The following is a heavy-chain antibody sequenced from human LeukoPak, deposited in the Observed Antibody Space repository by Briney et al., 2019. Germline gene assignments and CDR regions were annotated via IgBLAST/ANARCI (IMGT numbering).Heavy chain of an antibody. D-gene: IGHD2-15*01. CDR3: SGYDCSGGSCYRYYYYGMDV. CDR2: INHSGST. Sequence: SEILSLTCAVYGGSFSGYYWSWIRQPPGKGLEWIGEINHSGSTNYNPSLKSRVTISVDTSKNQFSLKLSSVTAADTAVYYCSGYDCSGGSCYRYYYYGMDVWGQGTTVTVSS. V-gene: IGHV4-34*01. CDR1: GGSFSGYY. J-gene: IGHJ6*02.